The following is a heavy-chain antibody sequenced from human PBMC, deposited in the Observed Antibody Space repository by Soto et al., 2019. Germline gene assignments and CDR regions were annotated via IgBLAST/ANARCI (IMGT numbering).Heavy chain of an antibody. CDR1: GGSLSGYY. D-gene: IGHD5-12*01. J-gene: IGHJ4*02. CDR3: ARGQEGVVATH. V-gene: IGHV4-34*01. CDR2: VKDGGHT. Sequence: QVQLQQWGAGLLKPSETLSLNCAVTGGSLSGYYWSWIRQPPGKGLEWIGEVKDGGHTNYSPSLRGRVTISSDTANTQFSLRLNSVTAEYTGVYCCARGQEGVVATHWDQGSLVTVSS.